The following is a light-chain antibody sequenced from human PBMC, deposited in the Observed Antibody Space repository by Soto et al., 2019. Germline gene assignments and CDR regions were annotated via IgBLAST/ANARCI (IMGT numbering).Light chain of an antibody. CDR2: DVN. J-gene: IGLJ2*01. CDR1: SSDVAGFDF. CDR3: CSYAGSQTFV. Sequence: QSVLTQPRSVSGSPGQSVTISCTGTSSDVAGFDFVSWYQQYPDKAPKLIIHDVNKRPSGVPDRFSGSKSGNTASLTISSLQAEDEADYYCCSYAGSQTFVFGGGTKVTVL. V-gene: IGLV2-11*01.